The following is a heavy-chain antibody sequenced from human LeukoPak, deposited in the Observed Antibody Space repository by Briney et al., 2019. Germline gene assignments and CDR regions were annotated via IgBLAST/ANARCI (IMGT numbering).Heavy chain of an antibody. CDR2: ISSSSSYI. CDR1: GFTFSSYS. D-gene: IGHD3-3*01. V-gene: IGHV3-21*01. J-gene: IGHJ4*02. Sequence: GGSLRLSCAASGFTFSSYSMNWVRQAPGKGLEWVSSISSSSSYIYYADSVKGRFTISRDNAKNSLYLQMNSLRAEDTAVYYCAREGYDFWSGYPLDYWGQGTLVTVSS. CDR3: AREGYDFWSGYPLDY.